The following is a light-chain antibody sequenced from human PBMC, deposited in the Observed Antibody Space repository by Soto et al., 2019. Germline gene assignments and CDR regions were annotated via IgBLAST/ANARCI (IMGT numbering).Light chain of an antibody. V-gene: IGKV1-39*01. J-gene: IGKJ1*01. CDR1: QSISRY. CDR2: AAS. CDR3: QQSYTTSWT. Sequence: DIQMTQSPSSLSASVGDRVTITCRASQSISRYLNWFQQKQGKAPKLLIYAASSLQSGVPSRFSGSGSGTDFTLTISSLQPDDFATYYCQQSYTTSWTFGQGTKVEIK.